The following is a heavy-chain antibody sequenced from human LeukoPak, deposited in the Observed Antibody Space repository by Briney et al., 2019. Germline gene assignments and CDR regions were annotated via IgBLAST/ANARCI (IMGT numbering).Heavy chain of an antibody. CDR3: ARSKGRAARRAYYFDY. CDR1: GFTFSSYG. J-gene: IGHJ4*02. CDR2: INHSGST. V-gene: IGHV4-34*01. D-gene: IGHD6-6*01. Sequence: GSLRLSCAASGFTFSSYGMHWVRQAPGKGLEWIGEINHSGSTNYNPSLKSRVTISVDTSKNQFSLKLSSVTAADTAVYYCARSKGRAARRAYYFDYWGQGTLVTVSS.